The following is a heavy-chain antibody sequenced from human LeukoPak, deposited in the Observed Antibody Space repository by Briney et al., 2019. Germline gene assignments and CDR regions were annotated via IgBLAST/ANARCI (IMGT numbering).Heavy chain of an antibody. CDR1: GGSFSGYY. Sequence: SETLSLTGAVYGGSFSGYYWSWIRQPPGKGLEWIGEINHSGSTNYNPSLKSRVTISVDTSKNQFSLKLSSVTAADTAVYYCARGVGYGGETGWGQGTLVTVSS. J-gene: IGHJ4*02. V-gene: IGHV4-34*01. CDR3: ARGVGYGGETG. D-gene: IGHD5-12*01. CDR2: INHSGST.